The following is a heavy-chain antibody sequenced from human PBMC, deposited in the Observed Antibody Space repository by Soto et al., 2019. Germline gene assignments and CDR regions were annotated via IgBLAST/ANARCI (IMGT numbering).Heavy chain of an antibody. CDR3: ARDVDTAMARIFDY. CDR2: ISSSGSTI. Sequence: GGSLRLSCAASGFTFSDYYMSWIRQAPGKGLEWVSNISSSGSTIYYADSVKGRFTISRDNAKNSLYLQMNSLRAEDTAVYYCARDVDTAMARIFDYWGQGTLVTVSS. CDR1: GFTFSDYY. J-gene: IGHJ4*02. V-gene: IGHV3-11*01. D-gene: IGHD5-18*01.